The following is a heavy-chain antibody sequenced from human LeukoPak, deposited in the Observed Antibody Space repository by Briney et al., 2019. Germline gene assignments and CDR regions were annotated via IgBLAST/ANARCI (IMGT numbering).Heavy chain of an antibody. J-gene: IGHJ4*02. CDR2: ISGSGGST. CDR3: AKHGGKTYFDY. CDR1: GFTFSNYD. V-gene: IGHV3-23*01. Sequence: PGGSLRLSCAASGFTFSNYDMSWVRQAPGKGLEWVSAISGSGGSTYYADSVKGRFTISRDNSKNTLCLQMNSLRAEDTAVYYCAKHGGKTYFDYWGQGTLVTVSS.